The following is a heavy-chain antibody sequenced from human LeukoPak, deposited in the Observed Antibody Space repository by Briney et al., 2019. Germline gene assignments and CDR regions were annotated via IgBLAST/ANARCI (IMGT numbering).Heavy chain of an antibody. CDR2: IGIRGDT. CDR1: GFTFIDYD. D-gene: IGHD6-19*01. CDR3: ARGGIQVSGIDEFDY. Sequence: GGSLRLSCAASGFTFIDYDMHWVRQVIGKGLEWVSAIGIRGDTHYSGSVKGRFTISRENAESSLYLQMNSLRAEDTVVYYCARGGIQVSGIDEFDYWGQGTLDTVSS. V-gene: IGHV3-13*01. J-gene: IGHJ4*02.